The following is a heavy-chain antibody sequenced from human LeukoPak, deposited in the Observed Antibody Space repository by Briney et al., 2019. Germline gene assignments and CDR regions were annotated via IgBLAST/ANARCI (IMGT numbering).Heavy chain of an antibody. CDR2: IYYTGST. D-gene: IGHD4-11*01. CDR1: SFSDSY. V-gene: IGHV4-39*01. J-gene: IGHJ6*02. Sequence: SFSDSYMSWIRQPPGKGLEWIGSIYYTGSTYYNPSLKSRVTISVDTSKNQFSLKLSSVTAADTAVYYYARQGRVTTTSYYYYGMDVWGQGTTVTVSS. CDR3: ARQGRVTTTSYYYYGMDV.